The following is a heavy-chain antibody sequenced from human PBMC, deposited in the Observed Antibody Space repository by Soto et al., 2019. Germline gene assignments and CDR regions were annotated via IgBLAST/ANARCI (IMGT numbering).Heavy chain of an antibody. D-gene: IGHD6-6*01. J-gene: IGHJ4*02. CDR3: VKRSSSSTFAY. Sequence: EVQLLESGGGLVQPGESLRLSCAASGFTFSSYAMSWVRQAPGKGLEWVSVISGSDDSTYYADSVKGRFTISRDNSNNTLYLQMNSLRAEDTDVYYCVKRSSSSTFAYWGQGTLVTVSS. CDR2: ISGSDDST. CDR1: GFTFSSYA. V-gene: IGHV3-23*01.